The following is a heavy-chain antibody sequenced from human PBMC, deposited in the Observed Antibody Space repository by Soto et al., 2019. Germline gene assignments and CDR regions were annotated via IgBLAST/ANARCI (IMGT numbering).Heavy chain of an antibody. J-gene: IGHJ4*02. V-gene: IGHV3-23*01. CDR1: GFTFSSYA. D-gene: IGHD3-9*01. CDR2: ISGSGGTT. CDR3: TKHTDWYFFNY. Sequence: PGGSLRLSCAASGFTFSSYALSWVRQAPGKGLEWVSTISGSGGTTYYADSVKGRFTISRGNSENTLYLQMNSLRAEDTAVYYCTKHTDWYFFNYWGQGTLVTVSS.